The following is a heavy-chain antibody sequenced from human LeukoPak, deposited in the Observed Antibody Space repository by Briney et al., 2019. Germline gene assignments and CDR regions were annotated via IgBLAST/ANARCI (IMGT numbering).Heavy chain of an antibody. CDR1: GFTFSDYY. J-gene: IGHJ4*02. V-gene: IGHV3-11*04. CDR2: ISSSGSTI. D-gene: IGHD3-3*01. CDR3: ASGAQFKFSGYYGFFDY. Sequence: PGRSLRLSCAASGFTFSDYYMSWIRQAPGEWLEWVAYISSSGSTIYYADSVKGRFTISRDNAKNSLYLQMNSLRAEDTAVYYCASGAQFKFSGYYGFFDYWGQGTLVTVSS.